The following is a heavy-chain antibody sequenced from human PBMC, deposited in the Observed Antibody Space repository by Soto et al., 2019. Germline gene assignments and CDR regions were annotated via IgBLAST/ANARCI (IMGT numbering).Heavy chain of an antibody. CDR2: IPYDGSNK. Sequence: QPGGSLRLSCAASGFTFSSYAMHWVRQAPGKGLEWVAVIPYDGSNKYYADSVKGRFTISRDNSKNTLYLQMNSLRAEDTAVYYCARDREYYFDYWGQGTLVTVSS. J-gene: IGHJ4*02. D-gene: IGHD3-10*01. V-gene: IGHV3-30-3*01. CDR1: GFTFSSYA. CDR3: ARDREYYFDY.